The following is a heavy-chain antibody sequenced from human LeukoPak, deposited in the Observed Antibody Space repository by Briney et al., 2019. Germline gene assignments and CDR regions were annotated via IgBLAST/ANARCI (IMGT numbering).Heavy chain of an antibody. CDR2: ISSSGSTI. V-gene: IGHV3-48*04. J-gene: IGHJ6*03. CDR3: ARGGVDSSGWYYYYYYYYMDV. D-gene: IGHD6-19*01. CDR1: GFTFSSYT. Sequence: GASLRLSCAASGFTFSSYTMNWVRQAPGKGLEWVSYISSSGSTIYYADSVKGRFTISRDNAKNSLYLQMNSLRAEDTAVYYCARGGVDSSGWYYYYYYYYMDVWGKGTTVTISS.